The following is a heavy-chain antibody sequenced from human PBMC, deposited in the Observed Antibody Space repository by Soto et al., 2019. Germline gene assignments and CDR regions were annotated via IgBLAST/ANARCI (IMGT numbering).Heavy chain of an antibody. J-gene: IGHJ5*02. CDR3: ARDLGGYDLYGPDT. CDR1: GDTFTDSS. D-gene: IGHD5-12*01. V-gene: IGHV1-2*02. Sequence: AASVKVSCKTSGDTFTDSSMHWVRQAPGQGLEWMGWINLNSGGTNYAQKFQGRVTMTRDTSIITAYMELTRLKSDDTAVYYCARDLGGYDLYGPDTWGQGTLVTVSS. CDR2: INLNSGGT.